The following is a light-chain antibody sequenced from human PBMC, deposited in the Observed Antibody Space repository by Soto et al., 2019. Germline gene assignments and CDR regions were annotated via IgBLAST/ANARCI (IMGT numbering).Light chain of an antibody. Sequence: QPVLTQPPSVSGAPGQRVTISCTGSSSNIGAGYDVHWYQQLPGTAPKLLIYGNSNRPSGVPDRFSGSKSGTSASLAITGRQAEDEAEYYCQYYDSSLSVVVGGGTKVTVL. V-gene: IGLV1-40*01. CDR3: QYYDSSLSVV. CDR1: SSNIGAGYD. J-gene: IGLJ2*01. CDR2: GNS.